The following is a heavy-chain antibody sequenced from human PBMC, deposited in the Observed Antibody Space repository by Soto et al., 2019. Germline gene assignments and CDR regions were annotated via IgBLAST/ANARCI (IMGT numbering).Heavy chain of an antibody. Sequence: SETLSLTCAVYGGSFSGYYWSWIRQPPGKGLEWIGEINHSGSTNYNPSLKSRVTISVDTSKNQFSLKLSSVTAADTAVYYCAREEYRDAFDIWGQGTMVTVSS. J-gene: IGHJ3*02. CDR1: GGSFSGYY. V-gene: IGHV4-34*01. CDR2: INHSGST. D-gene: IGHD2-2*01. CDR3: AREEYRDAFDI.